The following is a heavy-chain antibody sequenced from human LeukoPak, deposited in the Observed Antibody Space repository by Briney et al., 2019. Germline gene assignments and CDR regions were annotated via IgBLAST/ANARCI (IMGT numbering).Heavy chain of an antibody. Sequence: PSETLSLTCAVYGGSFSGYYWSWIRQPPGKGLEWIGEINHSGSTNYNPSLKSRVTISVDTSKNQFSLKLSSVTAADTAVYYCARLRGGVFDYWGQGTLVTVSS. J-gene: IGHJ4*02. CDR1: GGSFSGYY. D-gene: IGHD2-8*01. CDR3: ARLRGGVFDY. CDR2: INHSGST. V-gene: IGHV4-34*01.